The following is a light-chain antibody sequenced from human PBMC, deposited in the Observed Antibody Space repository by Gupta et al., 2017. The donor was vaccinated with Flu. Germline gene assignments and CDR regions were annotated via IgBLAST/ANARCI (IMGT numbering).Light chain of an antibody. V-gene: IGKV3-20*01. CDR3: QQDENSPFT. J-gene: IGKJ3*01. CDR2: DAS. CDR1: EYVRSRD. Sequence: CTLYLAPGVGATLSSWASEYVRSRDLAWYQQKPGRAPSLLIYDASTRAAGIPDRFSGSGSGTNFTLTISRLEPEESAVYYCQQDENSPFTFGHGTKVDIK.